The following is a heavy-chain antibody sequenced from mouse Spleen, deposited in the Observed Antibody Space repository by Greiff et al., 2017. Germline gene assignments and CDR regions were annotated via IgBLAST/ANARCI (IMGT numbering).Heavy chain of an antibody. Sequence: VKVVESGPELVKPGASVKISCKASGYAFSSSWMNWVKQRPGKGLEWIGRIYPGDGDTNYNGKFKGKATLTADKSSSTAYMQLSSLTSEDSAVYFCAEGYYFAYWGQGTLVTVSA. CDR1: GYAFSSSW. V-gene: IGHV1-82*01. J-gene: IGHJ3*01. CDR3: AEGYYFAY. D-gene: IGHD2-3*01. CDR2: IYPGDGDT.